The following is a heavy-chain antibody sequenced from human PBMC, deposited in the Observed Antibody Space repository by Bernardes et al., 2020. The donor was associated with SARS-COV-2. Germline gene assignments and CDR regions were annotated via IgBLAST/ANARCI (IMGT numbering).Heavy chain of an antibody. CDR3: ARRVTGSYSDY. D-gene: IGHD2-21*02. Sequence: SETLSLTCTVSGGSISSSSFYWGWIRQPPGKGLEWIGTISYSGSTSYNPSLKSRVTISVDTSKNQFSLKLSSMTAADTAVYYCARRVTGSYSDYWRQGTLVTVSS. CDR2: ISYSGST. V-gene: IGHV4-39*01. J-gene: IGHJ4*02. CDR1: GGSISSSSFY.